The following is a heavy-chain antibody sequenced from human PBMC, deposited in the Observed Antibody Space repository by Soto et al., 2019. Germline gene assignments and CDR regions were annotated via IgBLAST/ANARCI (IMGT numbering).Heavy chain of an antibody. Sequence: SVTVSCKASGYTFTNYGFSWVRQAPGQGLEWMGGIIPIFGTANYAQKFQGRVTITADESTSTAYMELSSLRSEDTAVYYCARLSHGRLDYWGQGTQVTVSS. CDR2: IIPIFGTA. CDR3: ARLSHGRLDY. V-gene: IGHV1-69*13. CDR1: GYTFTNYG. J-gene: IGHJ4*02.